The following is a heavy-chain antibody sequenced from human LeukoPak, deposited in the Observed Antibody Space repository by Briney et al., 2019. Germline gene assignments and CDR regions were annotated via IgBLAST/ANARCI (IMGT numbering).Heavy chain of an antibody. V-gene: IGHV3-48*02. D-gene: IGHD3-3*01. CDR1: GFTFSSYS. Sequence: PGGSLRLSCAASGFTFSSYSMNWVRQAPGRGLEWASYISGNGGLVKYADSVKGRFTISRDNAKNSLYLQMTSLRDEDTAVYYRVMDFTYYFDCCGQGTLVTVSS. J-gene: IGHJ4*02. CDR2: ISGNGGLV. CDR3: VMDFTYYFDC.